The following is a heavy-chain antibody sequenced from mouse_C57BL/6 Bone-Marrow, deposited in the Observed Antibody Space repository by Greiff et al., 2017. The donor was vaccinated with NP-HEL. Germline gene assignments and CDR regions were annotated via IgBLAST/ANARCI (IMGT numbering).Heavy chain of an antibody. J-gene: IGHJ1*03. CDR1: GYTFTTYP. CDR3: ARGDYDYDGGYSDV. CDR2: FHPYNDDT. Sequence: QVQLQQSGAELVKPGASVKMSCKASGYTFTTYPIEWMKQNHGKSLEWIGNFHPYNDDTKYNEKFKGKATLTVEKSSSTVYLELSRLTSEDSAVYDFARGDYDYDGGYSDVWGTGTTVTVSS. V-gene: IGHV1-47*01. D-gene: IGHD2-4*01.